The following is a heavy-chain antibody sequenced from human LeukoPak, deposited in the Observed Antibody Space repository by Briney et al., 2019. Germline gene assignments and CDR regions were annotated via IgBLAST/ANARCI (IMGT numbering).Heavy chain of an antibody. Sequence: GESLRLSCAASGFTFSTYELNWVRQAPGKGLEWVSYVCSSGSTIYYTGSVKGRFTIYRDNAKNSMYLQMNSLRADDTAIYYCARDGDVTTAVPFDYWGQGTLVTVSS. V-gene: IGHV3-48*03. J-gene: IGHJ4*02. CDR3: ARDGDVTTAVPFDY. CDR2: VCSSGSTI. D-gene: IGHD1-1*01. CDR1: GFTFSTYE.